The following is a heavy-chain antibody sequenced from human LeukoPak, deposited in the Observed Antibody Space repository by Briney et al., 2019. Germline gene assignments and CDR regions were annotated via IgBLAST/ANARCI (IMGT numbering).Heavy chain of an antibody. CDR1: GGTFSSYA. CDR3: ARDVPLTINGAFDI. J-gene: IGHJ3*02. D-gene: IGHD3-10*01. V-gene: IGHV1-69*06. Sequence: SVKVSCKASGGTFSSYAISWVRQAPGQGLEWMGGIIPIFGTANYAQKFQGRVAITADKSTSTAYMELSSLRSEDTAVYYCARDVPLTINGAFDIWGQGTMVTVSS. CDR2: IIPIFGTA.